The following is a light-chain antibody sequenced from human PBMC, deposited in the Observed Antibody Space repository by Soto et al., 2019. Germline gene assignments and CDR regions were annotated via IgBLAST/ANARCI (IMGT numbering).Light chain of an antibody. V-gene: IGKV3-11*01. CDR2: DAS. Sequence: EIVLTQSPATLSLSPGERGTLSCRASQSVDSYLAWYQQKPGQAPRLLIYDASNRATGIPARFSGSGSGTDFTLTISSLEPEDFAVYYCQQRSNWPLHTFGGGTKVEI. J-gene: IGKJ4*01. CDR3: QQRSNWPLHT. CDR1: QSVDSY.